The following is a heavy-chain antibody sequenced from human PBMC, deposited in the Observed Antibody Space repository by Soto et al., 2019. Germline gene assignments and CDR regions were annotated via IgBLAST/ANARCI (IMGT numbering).Heavy chain of an antibody. CDR2: IIPILGIA. J-gene: IGHJ6*03. CDR3: ARGVQKYSGSLYYYYYMDV. D-gene: IGHD6-6*01. CDR1: GGTFSSYT. V-gene: IGHV1-69*02. Sequence: GASVKVSCKASGGTFSSYTISWVRQAPGQGLEWMGRIIPILGIANYAQKFQGRVTITADKSTSTAYMELSSLRSEDTAVYYCARGVQKYSGSLYYYYYMDVWGKGTTVTVSS.